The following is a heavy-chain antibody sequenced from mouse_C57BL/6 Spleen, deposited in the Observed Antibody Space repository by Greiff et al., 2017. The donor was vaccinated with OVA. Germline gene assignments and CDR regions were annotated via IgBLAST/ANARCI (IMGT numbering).Heavy chain of an antibody. CDR2: IWGDGST. D-gene: IGHD2-1*01. V-gene: IGHV2-3*01. Sequence: QVQLKESGPGLVAPSQSLSITCTVSGFSLTSYGVSWVRQPPGKGLEWLGVIWGDGSTNYHSALISRLSISKDNSKSQVFLKLNSLQTADTATYDCAGGNYVGGYYFDYWGQGTTLTVSS. J-gene: IGHJ2*01. CDR1: GFSLTSYG. CDR3: AGGNYVGGYYFDY.